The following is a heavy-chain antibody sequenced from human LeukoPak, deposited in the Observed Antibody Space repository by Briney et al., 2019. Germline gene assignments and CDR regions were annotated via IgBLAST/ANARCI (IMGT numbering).Heavy chain of an antibody. V-gene: IGHV3-74*01. J-gene: IGHJ4*02. D-gene: IGHD3-10*01. CDR1: GFAFSTYW. CDR2: INSDGSST. CDR3: ARDGHYGSGGFSSDY. Sequence: GGSLRLSCRASGFAFSTYWMHWVRQTPGKGLVWVSRINSDGSSTSYADSVKGRFTVSRDNAKKSLYLQMNSLRVEDTAVYYCARDGHYGSGGFSSDYWGQGTLVTVPS.